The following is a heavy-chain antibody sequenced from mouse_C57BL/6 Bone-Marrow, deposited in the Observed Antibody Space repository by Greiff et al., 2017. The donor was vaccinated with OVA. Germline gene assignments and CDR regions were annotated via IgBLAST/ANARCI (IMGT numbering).Heavy chain of an antibody. D-gene: IGHD3-1*01. Sequence: VQLQQSGTVLARPGASVKMSCKTSGYTFTSYWMHWVKQRPGQGLEWIGAIYPGNSDTSYNQKFKGKAKLTAVTSASTAYMELSSLTNEDSAVYYCTRSWATALYYFDYWGQGTTLTVSS. CDR2: IYPGNSDT. CDR3: TRSWATALYYFDY. J-gene: IGHJ2*01. V-gene: IGHV1-5*01. CDR1: GYTFTSYW.